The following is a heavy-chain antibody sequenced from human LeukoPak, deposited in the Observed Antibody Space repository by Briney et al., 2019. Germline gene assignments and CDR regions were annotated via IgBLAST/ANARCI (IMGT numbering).Heavy chain of an antibody. CDR3: ARDRTVVTPNYFDY. D-gene: IGHD4-23*01. V-gene: IGHV1-69*04. J-gene: IGHJ4*02. CDR1: GGTFSSYA. CDR2: IIPILGIA. Sequence: SVKVSCKASGGTFSSYAISWVRQAPGQGLEWMGRIIPILGIANYAQKLQGRVTITADKSTSTAYMELSSLRSEDTAVYYCARDRTVVTPNYFDYWGQGTLVTVSS.